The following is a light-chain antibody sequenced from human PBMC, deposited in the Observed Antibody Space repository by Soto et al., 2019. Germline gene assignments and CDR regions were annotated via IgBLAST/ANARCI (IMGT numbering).Light chain of an antibody. CDR2: GSS. CDR3: QQYAALPMT. V-gene: IGKV3-20*01. J-gene: IGKJ5*01. Sequence: DIVLTQSPGTLSLSPGETATLSCRASQTLSPNYLAWCQQKPGHPPRLLIYGSSKRATGIPDRFSGSGSGTDFTLTIRRLEPEDFGVYFCQQYAALPMTFGQGTKLEIK. CDR1: QTLSPNY.